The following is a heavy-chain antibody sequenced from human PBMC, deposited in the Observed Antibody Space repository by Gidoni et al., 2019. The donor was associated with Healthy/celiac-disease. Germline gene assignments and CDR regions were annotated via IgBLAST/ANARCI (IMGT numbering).Heavy chain of an antibody. J-gene: IGHJ4*02. V-gene: IGHV1-46*01. CDR3: ATAYCGGDCYRPDYFDY. CDR1: GYTLPSYY. CDR2: INPSGGST. Sequence: QVQLVQSGAEVKKPGASVKVSCKASGYTLPSYYMHWVRQAPGQGLEWMGIINPSGGSTSYAQKFQGRVTMTRDTSTSTVYMELSSLRSEDTAVYYCATAYCGGDCYRPDYFDYWGQGTLVTVSS. D-gene: IGHD2-21*01.